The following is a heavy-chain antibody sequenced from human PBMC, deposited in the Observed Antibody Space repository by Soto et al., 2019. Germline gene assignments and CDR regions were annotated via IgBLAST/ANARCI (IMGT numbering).Heavy chain of an antibody. V-gene: IGHV1-3*01. D-gene: IGHD6-13*01. Sequence: ASVKVSCKASGYTFTSYAMHWVRQAPGQRLEWMGWINAGNGNTKYSQKFQGRVTITRDTSASTAYMELSSLRSEDTAVYYCARVAPRLDIAAAEAFDIWGQGTMVTVSS. CDR1: GYTFTSYA. J-gene: IGHJ3*02. CDR2: INAGNGNT. CDR3: ARVAPRLDIAAAEAFDI.